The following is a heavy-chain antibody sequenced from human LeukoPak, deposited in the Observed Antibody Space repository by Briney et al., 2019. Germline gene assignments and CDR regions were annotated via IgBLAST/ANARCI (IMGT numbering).Heavy chain of an antibody. CDR1: GYTFTSHG. CDR3: ARGEYNYFDY. J-gene: IGHJ4*02. CDR2: INAYNGHT. Sequence: ASLKVSCKASGYTFTSHGITWVRQAPGQGLEWVGWINAYNGHTNYVQNLQGRATMTTDTSTSTAYMELRSLRSDDTPVYYCARGEYNYFDYWGQGTLVTVSS. D-gene: IGHD2/OR15-2a*01. V-gene: IGHV1-18*01.